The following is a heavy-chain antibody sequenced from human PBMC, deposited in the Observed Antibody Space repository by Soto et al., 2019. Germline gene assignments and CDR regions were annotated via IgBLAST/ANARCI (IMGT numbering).Heavy chain of an antibody. V-gene: IGHV4-39*01. CDR2: IFYTGST. J-gene: IGHJ5*01. CDR1: GGSINNNNYY. D-gene: IGHD2-15*01. Sequence: PSETLSLTCTVSGGSINNNNYYWAWIRQPPGKGLEWLGTIFYTGSTYYNPSLESRVTMSVDTSGNQYSLKLTSVTAAETAVYYCARLAYCYGPSCSSYWLDSWGQGTLVTVSS. CDR3: ARLAYCYGPSCSSYWLDS.